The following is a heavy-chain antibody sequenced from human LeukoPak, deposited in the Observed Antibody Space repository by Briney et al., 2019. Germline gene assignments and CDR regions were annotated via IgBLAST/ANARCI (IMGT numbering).Heavy chain of an antibody. CDR3: ARDLSGSGSYYNWFDP. J-gene: IGHJ5*02. Sequence: QTGRSLRLSCAASGFTFSSYAMHWVRQAPGKGLEWVAVISYDGSNKYYADSVKGRFTISRDKSKNTLYLQMNSLRAEDTAVYYCARDLSGSGSYYNWFDPWGQGTLVTVSS. V-gene: IGHV3-30*04. CDR2: ISYDGSNK. CDR1: GFTFSSYA. D-gene: IGHD3-10*01.